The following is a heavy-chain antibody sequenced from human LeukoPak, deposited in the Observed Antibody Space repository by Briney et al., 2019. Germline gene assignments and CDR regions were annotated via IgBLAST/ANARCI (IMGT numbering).Heavy chain of an antibody. CDR1: GFTFSSYA. CDR3: AKDMGEDGSYYLDY. Sequence: QPGGSLRLSCAASGFTFSSYAMSWVRQAPGRGLEWVSAISGSGGRTYYAGSVKGRFTVSRDTSKNTLYLQMNSLRAEDTALYYCAKDMGEDGSYYLDYWGQGTLVTVSS. D-gene: IGHD1-26*01. CDR2: ISGSGGRT. J-gene: IGHJ4*02. V-gene: IGHV3-23*01.